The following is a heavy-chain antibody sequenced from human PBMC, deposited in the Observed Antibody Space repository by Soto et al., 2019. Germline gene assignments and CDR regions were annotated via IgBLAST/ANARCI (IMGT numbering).Heavy chain of an antibody. V-gene: IGHV1-69*12. CDR2: IIPIFGTA. J-gene: IGHJ4*02. CDR1: GGTFSSYA. Sequence: QVQLVQSGAEVKKPGSSVKVSCKASGGTFSSYAISWVRQAPGQGLEWMGGIIPIFGTANYAQKFQGRVTITADESMSTAYMELSSLRSEDTAVYYCARDGYYYDSSGYYYYFDYWGQGTLVTVSS. CDR3: ARDGYYYDSSGYYYYFDY. D-gene: IGHD3-22*01.